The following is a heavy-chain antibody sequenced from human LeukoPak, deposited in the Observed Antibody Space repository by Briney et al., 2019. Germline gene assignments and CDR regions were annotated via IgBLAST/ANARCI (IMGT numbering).Heavy chain of an antibody. J-gene: IGHJ4*02. CDR3: ARVPSTYYYDSSGYYLN. Sequence: ASVKVSCKASGYTFTGYYMHWVRQAPGQGLEWMGWINPNSGGTNYAQKFQGRVTMTRDTSISTAYMELSRLGSDDTAVYYCARVPSTYYYDSSGYYLNWGQGTLVTVSS. CDR2: INPNSGGT. D-gene: IGHD3-22*01. V-gene: IGHV1-2*02. CDR1: GYTFTGYY.